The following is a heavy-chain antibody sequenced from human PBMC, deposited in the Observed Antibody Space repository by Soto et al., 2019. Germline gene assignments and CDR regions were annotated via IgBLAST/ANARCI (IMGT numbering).Heavy chain of an antibody. Sequence: PGESLKISCKGSGYSFTSYWIGWVRQMPGKGLEWMGIIYPGDSDTRYSPSFQGQVTISADKSISTAYLQWSSLKASDTAMYYCARSRSYYDFWGGYYYYYGMDVWGQGTTVTVSS. CDR2: IYPGDSDT. D-gene: IGHD3-3*01. J-gene: IGHJ6*02. V-gene: IGHV5-51*01. CDR3: ARSRSYYDFWGGYYYYYGMDV. CDR1: GYSFTSYW.